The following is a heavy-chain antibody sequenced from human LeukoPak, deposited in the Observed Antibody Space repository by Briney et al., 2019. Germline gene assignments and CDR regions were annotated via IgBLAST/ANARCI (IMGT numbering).Heavy chain of an antibody. J-gene: IGHJ4*02. V-gene: IGHV3-23*01. CDR2: ISGSGGST. CDR1: GFTFSSYS. D-gene: IGHD6-6*01. Sequence: GGSLRLSCAASGFTFSSYSMNWVRQAPGKGLEWVSAISGSGGSTYYADSVKGRFTISRDNSKNTLYLQMNSLRAEDTAVYYCAKGLSSSSKFDYWGQGTLVTVSS. CDR3: AKGLSSSSKFDY.